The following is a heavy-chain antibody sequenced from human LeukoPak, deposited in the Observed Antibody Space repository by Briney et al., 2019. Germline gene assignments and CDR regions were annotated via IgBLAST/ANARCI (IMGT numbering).Heavy chain of an antibody. V-gene: IGHV3-33*01. D-gene: IGHD2-15*01. CDR2: IWYDGSKE. CDR3: ARVIGWSLFDC. J-gene: IGHJ4*02. Sequence: PGRSLTLSCAASGYTFSSYGMHWVRQAPGKGLEWMADIWYDGSKEYLADSVKGRFTISRDNSKNTVYLQMNSLKTEDTAVYYCARVIGWSLFDCWGQGTLVTVSS. CDR1: GYTFSSYG.